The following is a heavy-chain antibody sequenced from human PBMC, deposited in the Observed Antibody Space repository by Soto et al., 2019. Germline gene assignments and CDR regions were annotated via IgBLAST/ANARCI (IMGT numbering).Heavy chain of an antibody. CDR1: GFTFTRYS. V-gene: IGHV3-21*01. CDR3: ARESEDLTSNFDY. Sequence: GSLRLSCAASGFTFTRYSMNWVRQAPGKGLEWVSSISSTTNYIYYADSMKGRFTVSRDNAKNSVYLEMNSLSAEDTALYYCARESEDLTSNFDYWGQGTLVTVSS. J-gene: IGHJ4*02. CDR2: ISSTTNYI.